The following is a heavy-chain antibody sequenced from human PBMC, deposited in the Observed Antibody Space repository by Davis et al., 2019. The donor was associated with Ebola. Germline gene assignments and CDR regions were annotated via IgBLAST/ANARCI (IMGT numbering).Heavy chain of an antibody. CDR3: ARLGAGAVGDRGLDY. V-gene: IGHV4-31*03. Sequence: SETLSLTCTVSGGSISSGGCYWSWLRQHPGKGREWIGDSYYSGSTYYNPSLKSRVTISVDTSKNQFSLKLSSVTAADTAVYYCARLGAGAVGDRGLDYWGQGTLVTVSS. CDR1: GGSISSGGCY. J-gene: IGHJ4*02. D-gene: IGHD1-26*01. CDR2: SYYSGST.